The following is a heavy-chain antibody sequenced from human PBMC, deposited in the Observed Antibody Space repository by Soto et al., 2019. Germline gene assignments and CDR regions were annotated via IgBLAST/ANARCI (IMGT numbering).Heavy chain of an antibody. J-gene: IGHJ6*02. V-gene: IGHV3-23*01. D-gene: IGHD3-3*01. Sequence: GGSLRLSCAASGFTFSSYAMSWVRQAPGKGLEWVSAISGSGGSTYYADSVKGRFTICRDNSKNTLYLQMNSLRAEDTAVYYCAKVCYDFWSGYYTPPPYYGMDVWGQGTTVTVSS. CDR1: GFTFSSYA. CDR2: ISGSGGST. CDR3: AKVCYDFWSGYYTPPPYYGMDV.